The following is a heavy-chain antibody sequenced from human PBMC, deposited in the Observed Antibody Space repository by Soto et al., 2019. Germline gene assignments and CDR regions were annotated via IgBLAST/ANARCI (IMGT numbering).Heavy chain of an antibody. Sequence: PSATLSLTCTVSGGSISSGGYYWSWIRQHPGKGLEWIGYIYYSGSTYYNPSLKSRVTISVDTSKNQFSLKLSSVTAADTAVYYCARDRRDGYNGFDYWGQGTLVTVSS. J-gene: IGHJ4*02. CDR2: IYYSGST. V-gene: IGHV4-31*03. CDR1: GGSISSGGYY. CDR3: ARDRRDGYNGFDY. D-gene: IGHD5-12*01.